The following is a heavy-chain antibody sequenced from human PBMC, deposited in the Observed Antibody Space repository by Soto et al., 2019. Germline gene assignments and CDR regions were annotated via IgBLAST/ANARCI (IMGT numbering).Heavy chain of an antibody. V-gene: IGHV3-15*01. CDR3: TTIIGFPLIRGAFDI. CDR2: IKSKTDGGTT. J-gene: IGHJ3*02. CDR1: GFTFSNAW. Sequence: GGSLRLSCAASGFTFSNAWMSWVRQAPGKGLEWVGRIKSKTDGGTTDYAAPVKGRFTISRDDSKNTLYLQMNSLKTEDTAVYYCTTIIGFPLIRGAFDIWGQGTMVTVSS. D-gene: IGHD2-8*01.